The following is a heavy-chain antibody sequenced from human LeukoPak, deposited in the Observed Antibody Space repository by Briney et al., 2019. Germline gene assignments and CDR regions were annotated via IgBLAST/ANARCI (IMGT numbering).Heavy chain of an antibody. D-gene: IGHD3-16*01. CDR2: IYYSGST. CDR1: GGSISSSSYY. J-gene: IGHJ3*02. CDR3: ARAGGLGDVSGGQKSDRLNLGHDAFDI. Sequence: SETLSLTCTVSGGSISSSSYYWGWIRQPPGKGLEWIGSIYYSGSTNYNPSLKSRVTISVDKSKNQFSLKLSSVTAADTAVYYCARAGGLGDVSGGQKSDRLNLGHDAFDIWGQGTMVTVSS. V-gene: IGHV4-39*07.